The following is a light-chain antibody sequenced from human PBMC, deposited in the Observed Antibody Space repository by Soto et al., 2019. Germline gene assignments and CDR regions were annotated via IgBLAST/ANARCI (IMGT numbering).Light chain of an antibody. Sequence: QSVLTQPASVFGSPGQSITISCTGTSSDVGGYNYVSWYQQHPGKAPKFMIYDVSNRPSGVSNRFSGSKSGNTASLTISGLQAEDEADNYCCTYTTSNTRQIVFGTGTKVTVL. CDR1: SSDVGGYNY. V-gene: IGLV2-14*01. CDR2: DVS. CDR3: CTYTTSNTRQIV. J-gene: IGLJ1*01.